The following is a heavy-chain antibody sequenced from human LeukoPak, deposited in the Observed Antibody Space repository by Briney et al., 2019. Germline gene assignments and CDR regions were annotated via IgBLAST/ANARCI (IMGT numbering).Heavy chain of an antibody. V-gene: IGHV1-2*02. D-gene: IGHD5-12*01. Sequence: ASVKVSCKASGYTFTCYYMHWVPQAPGQGLEWMGWINLNSGGTNYAQKFQGRVTMTRDTSISTAYMELSRLRSDDTAVYYCAREHYYSGYDYWGQGTLVTVSS. CDR1: GYTFTCYY. CDR2: INLNSGGT. J-gene: IGHJ4*02. CDR3: AREHYYSGYDY.